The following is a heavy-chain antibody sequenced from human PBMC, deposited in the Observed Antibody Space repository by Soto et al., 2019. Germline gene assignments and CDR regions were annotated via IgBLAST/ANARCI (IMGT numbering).Heavy chain of an antibody. CDR2: IIPIFGTA. CDR3: ARHDCISTSCYYYYYYSMDV. CDR1: GGTFSSYA. V-gene: IGHV1-69*13. J-gene: IGHJ6*02. D-gene: IGHD2-2*01. Sequence: SVKVSCKASGGTFSSYAISWVRQAPGQGLEWTGGIIPIFGTANYAQKFQGRVTITADESTSTAYMELSSLRSEDTAVYYCARHDCISTSCYYYYYYSMDVWGQGTTVTVSS.